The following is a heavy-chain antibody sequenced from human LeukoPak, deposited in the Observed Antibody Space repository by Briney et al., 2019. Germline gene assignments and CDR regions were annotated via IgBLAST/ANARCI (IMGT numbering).Heavy chain of an antibody. CDR3: ARDLFVIELLYYFDS. D-gene: IGHD2/OR15-2a*01. Sequence: GRSLRLSCAASGFPFSYYAMQWVRQAPDKGLEWVAALSYDGTTEHYADSVKGRFTISRDTSKNILYLQMTSLRIEDTAVYYCARDLFVIELLYYFDSWGPGTLVTVSS. V-gene: IGHV3-30*04. CDR2: LSYDGTTE. CDR1: GFPFSYYA. J-gene: IGHJ4*02.